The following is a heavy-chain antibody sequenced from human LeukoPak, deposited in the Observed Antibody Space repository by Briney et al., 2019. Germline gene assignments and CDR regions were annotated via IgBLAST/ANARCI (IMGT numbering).Heavy chain of an antibody. D-gene: IGHD3-22*01. CDR3: ARARGVVVISYCDY. CDR1: GYTFTGCY. V-gene: IGHV1-2*02. J-gene: IGHJ4*02. Sequence: GASVKVSCKASGYTFTGCYMHWVRQAPGQGLEWMGSINPSSGVTNYAEKLQGRVTMTRDTSISTAYMELSRLRSDDTAVYYCARARGVVVISYCDYWGQGTLVTVSS. CDR2: INPSSGVT.